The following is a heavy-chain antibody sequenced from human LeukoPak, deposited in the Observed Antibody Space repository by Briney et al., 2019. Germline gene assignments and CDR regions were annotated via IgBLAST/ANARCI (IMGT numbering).Heavy chain of an antibody. V-gene: IGHV4-34*01. CDR1: GGSFSGYY. CDR3: ARASGYYRPHFDY. CDR2: INHSGST. J-gene: IGHJ4*02. D-gene: IGHD3-22*01. Sequence: SETLSLTCAVYGGSFSGYYWSWIRQPPGKGLEWIGEINHSGSTNYNPSLKSRVTISVDTSKNQFSLKLSSVTAADTAVYYCARASGYYRPHFDYWGQGTLVTVSS.